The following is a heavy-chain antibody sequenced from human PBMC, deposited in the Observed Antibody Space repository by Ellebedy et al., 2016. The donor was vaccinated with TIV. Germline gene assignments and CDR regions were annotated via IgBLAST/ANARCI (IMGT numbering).Heavy chain of an antibody. V-gene: IGHV4-39*01. Sequence: SETLSLXXTVSGGSIAGSGYHWGCIRQPPGKGLEWIGSIYYSGRTHYNPSLKSRVTISVDTSKNQFSLRLSSVTAADTAVYYCARFRSGIVVATAHYGMDVWGQGTTVTVSS. CDR2: IYYSGRT. D-gene: IGHD2-2*01. CDR1: GGSIAGSGYH. CDR3: ARFRSGIVVATAHYGMDV. J-gene: IGHJ6*02.